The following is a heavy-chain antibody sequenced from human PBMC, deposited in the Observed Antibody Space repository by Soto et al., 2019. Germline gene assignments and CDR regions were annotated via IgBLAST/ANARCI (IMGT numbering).Heavy chain of an antibody. D-gene: IGHD5-12*01. J-gene: IGHJ6*02. V-gene: IGHV1-69*12. Sequence: VQLEQSGPEVKKPGSSVKVSCKASGGTFSTSALSWVRQAPGQGLEWMGGIMPVFPTPDYAKKCQGRVTITADESTSTAYMELGGLTSDDTAVYYWARDKDRLQLGGNYYYILDVWGQGTAVTVSS. CDR1: GGTFSTSA. CDR2: IMPVFPTP. CDR3: ARDKDRLQLGGNYYYILDV.